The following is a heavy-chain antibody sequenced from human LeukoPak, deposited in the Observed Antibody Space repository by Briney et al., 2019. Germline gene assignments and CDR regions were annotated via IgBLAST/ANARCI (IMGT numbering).Heavy chain of an antibody. Sequence: SETLSLTCTVSGGSISSGSYYWTWIRQPAGKGLEWIGRIYTSGSSNYNPSLKSRVTISVDTSKNQFSLKLSSVTAADTAVYYCARVIAAVYYYYMDVWGKGTTVTVSS. D-gene: IGHD6-13*01. CDR1: GGSISSGSYY. V-gene: IGHV4-61*02. J-gene: IGHJ6*03. CDR2: IYTSGSS. CDR3: ARVIAAVYYYYMDV.